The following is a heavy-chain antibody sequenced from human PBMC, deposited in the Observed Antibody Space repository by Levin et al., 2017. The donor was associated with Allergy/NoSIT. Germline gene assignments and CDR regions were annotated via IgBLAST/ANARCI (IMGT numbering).Heavy chain of an antibody. V-gene: IGHV4-31*03. CDR2: IHPSGST. CDR1: GGSVSSGVYY. D-gene: IGHD1-14*01. Sequence: SETLSLTCTVSGGSVSSGVYYWGWVRQHPGKGLECIGYIHPSGSTNYNPSLNSRVTMSVDMSKNQISLKMISVTAADTAVYYCARGRDAYKLGCWGQGTLVTVSS. CDR3: ARGRDAYKLGC. J-gene: IGHJ4*02.